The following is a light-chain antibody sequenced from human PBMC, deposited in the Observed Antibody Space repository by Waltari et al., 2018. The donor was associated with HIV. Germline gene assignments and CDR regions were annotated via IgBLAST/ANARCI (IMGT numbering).Light chain of an antibody. J-gene: IGLJ3*02. Sequence: QSVLTQPPSASGTPGQRVTISCSGSSSTLGSHPVYRYKQLPGTAPKLLIYRNNPRPSGVPDRFSGSKSGTSASLAISGLRSEDEADYYCAAWDDSLSGWVFGGGTKLTVL. CDR1: SSTLGSHP. CDR2: RNN. V-gene: IGLV1-47*01. CDR3: AAWDDSLSGWV.